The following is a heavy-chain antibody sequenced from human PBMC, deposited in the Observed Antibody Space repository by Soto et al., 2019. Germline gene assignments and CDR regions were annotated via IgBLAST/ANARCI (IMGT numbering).Heavy chain of an antibody. CDR2: IKGSGENT. D-gene: IGHD6-19*01. V-gene: IGHV3-23*01. CDR3: AKGSTNSSGWTVDTFDI. J-gene: IGHJ3*02. CDR1: GFIFSNYA. Sequence: EVQLLESGGGLVQPGGSLRLSCAVSGFIFSNYAMSWVRQAPGKGLEWVSAIKGSGENTYHADPVKGRFTISRDNSKNTLYLQMSSLRADDTAVYYCAKGSTNSSGWTVDTFDIWGQGTMVTVSS.